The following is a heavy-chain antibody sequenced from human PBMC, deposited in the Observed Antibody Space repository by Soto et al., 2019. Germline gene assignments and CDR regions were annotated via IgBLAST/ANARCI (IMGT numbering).Heavy chain of an antibody. CDR1: GFSLSTSGVG. Sequence: QITLKESGPTLVKPTQTLTLTCTFSGFSLSTSGVGVGWIRQPPGKALEWLALIYWDDDKRYSPSLKSRLTITKDTSKNQVVLTMTNMDPVDTATYYCVHIREQYLQYYFDYWGQGTLVTVSS. V-gene: IGHV2-5*02. CDR2: IYWDDDK. D-gene: IGHD2-2*02. J-gene: IGHJ4*02. CDR3: VHIREQYLQYYFDY.